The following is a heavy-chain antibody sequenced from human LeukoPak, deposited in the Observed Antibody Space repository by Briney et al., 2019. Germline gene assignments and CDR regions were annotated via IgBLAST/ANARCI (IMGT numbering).Heavy chain of an antibody. CDR2: VYTSGST. CDR1: GGSISSSSYY. CDR3: ARVSTWDVVPAALRVGYAFDI. J-gene: IGHJ3*02. D-gene: IGHD2-2*01. Sequence: PSETLSLTCTVSGGSISSSSYYWSWIRQPAGKGLEWIGRVYTSGSTNFNPSLKSRVTISVDTSKNQFSLKLSSVTAADTAVYYCARVSTWDVVPAALRVGYAFDIWGQGTMVTVSS. V-gene: IGHV4-61*02.